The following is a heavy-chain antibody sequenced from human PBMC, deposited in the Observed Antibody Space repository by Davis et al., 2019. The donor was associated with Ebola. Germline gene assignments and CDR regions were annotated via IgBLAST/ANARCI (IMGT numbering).Heavy chain of an antibody. Sequence: GESLKISCAASGFTFSSFGMHWVRQVPGEGLEWVAFIRYDGSNQYYADSVKGRFTISRDNSKNTLYLQMNSLRAEDTAVYYCAKDSGSLAAAGTGGIDYWGQGTLVTVSS. J-gene: IGHJ4*02. D-gene: IGHD6-13*01. CDR2: IRYDGSNQ. CDR3: AKDSGSLAAAGTGGIDY. V-gene: IGHV3-30*02. CDR1: GFTFSSFG.